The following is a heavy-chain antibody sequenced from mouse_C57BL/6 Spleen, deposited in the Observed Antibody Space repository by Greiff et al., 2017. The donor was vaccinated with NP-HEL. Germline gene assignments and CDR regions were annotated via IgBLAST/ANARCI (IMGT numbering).Heavy chain of an antibody. V-gene: IGHV5-17*01. D-gene: IGHD1-1*01. J-gene: IGHJ2*01. CDR2: ISSGSSTI. CDR3: ARRPYGSSGGNYFDY. CDR1: GFTFSDYG. Sequence: EVKVIESGGGLVKPGGSLKLSCAASGFTFSDYGMHWVRQAPEKGLEWVAYISSGSSTIYYADTVKGRFTISRDNAKNTLFLQMTSLRSEDTAMYYCARRPYGSSGGNYFDYWGQGTTLTVSS.